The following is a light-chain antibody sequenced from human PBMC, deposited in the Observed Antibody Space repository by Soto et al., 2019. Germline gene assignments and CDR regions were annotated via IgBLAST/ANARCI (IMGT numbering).Light chain of an antibody. CDR2: KAS. Sequence: DIQMTQSPSTLSGSVGDRVTITCRASQTISSWLAWYQQKPGKAPNLLIYKASSLESGVPSRFSGSGSGTEFTLTISSLQPDDFATYYCQQYNSYWTFGQGTKVDNK. CDR3: QQYNSYWT. V-gene: IGKV1-5*03. CDR1: QTISSW. J-gene: IGKJ1*01.